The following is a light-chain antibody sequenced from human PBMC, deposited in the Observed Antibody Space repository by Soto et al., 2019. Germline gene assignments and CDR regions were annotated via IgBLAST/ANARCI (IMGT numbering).Light chain of an antibody. J-gene: IGLJ2*01. CDR3: AAWDDSLNGVV. CDR1: SSNIGSNT. V-gene: IGLV1-44*01. CDR2: SNN. Sequence: QSVLTQPPSASGTPGQRVTISCSGSSSNIGSNTVNWYQQLPGTAPKLLIYSNNQQPSGVPDRFSGSKSGTSASLAISGPQSEDEADYYCAAWDDSLNGVVFGGATKLTVL.